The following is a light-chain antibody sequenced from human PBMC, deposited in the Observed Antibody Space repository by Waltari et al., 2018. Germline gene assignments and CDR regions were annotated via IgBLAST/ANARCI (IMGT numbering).Light chain of an antibody. CDR3: QQYNSYPLT. CDR2: KAS. J-gene: IGKJ4*01. Sequence: DLQMTQSPSTLSASVGDRVTITCRASQSISSWLAWYQQKPGTAPKLLIYKASSLESGVPSRFSGSGSGTEFTLTISSLQPDDFATYYCQQYNSYPLTFGGGTKVEIK. V-gene: IGKV1-5*03. CDR1: QSISSW.